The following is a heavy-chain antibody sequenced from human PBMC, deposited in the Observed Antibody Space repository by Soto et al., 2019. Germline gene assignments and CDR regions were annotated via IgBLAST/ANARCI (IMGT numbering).Heavy chain of an antibody. CDR2: VQMSGTT. CDR1: GASVRSYH. D-gene: IGHD1-1*01. J-gene: IGHJ5*02. V-gene: IGHV4-4*07. CDR3: AKARSTMRWFDP. Sequence: SETLSLTCAVPGASVRSYHWSWIRQAAGKGLEWIGRVQMSGTTNYNPSLKTRVTMSLDTSKNEVSLRMTPVTAADTAVYFCAKARSTMRWFDPWGQGILVTVSS.